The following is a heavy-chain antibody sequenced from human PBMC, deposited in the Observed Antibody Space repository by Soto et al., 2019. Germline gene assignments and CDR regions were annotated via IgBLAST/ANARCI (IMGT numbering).Heavy chain of an antibody. Sequence: SETLSLTCTVSGGSISSYYWTWIRQPPGKGLEWIGYIYYSGSTYYNPSLKSRVTISVDTSKNQFSLKLSSVTAADTAVYYCARLRYFDWLLWGNYYYYGMDVWGQGTTVTVSS. CDR2: IYYSGST. J-gene: IGHJ6*02. D-gene: IGHD3-9*01. CDR3: ARLRYFDWLLWGNYYYYGMDV. V-gene: IGHV4-59*04. CDR1: GGSISSYY.